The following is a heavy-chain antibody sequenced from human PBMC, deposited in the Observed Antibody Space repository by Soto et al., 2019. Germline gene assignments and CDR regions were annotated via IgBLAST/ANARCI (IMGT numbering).Heavy chain of an antibody. V-gene: IGHV1-18*01. CDR2: ISAYNGNT. J-gene: IGHJ4*02. CDR3: ARDLDHYGSRRYWRPFDY. D-gene: IGHD3-10*01. CDR1: GYTFTSYG. Sequence: ASVKVSCKASGYTFTSYGISWVRQAPGQGLEWMGWISAYNGNTNYAQKLQGRVTMTTDTSTSTAYMELRSLRSDDTAVYYYARDLDHYGSRRYWRPFDYWGQGTLVTVSS.